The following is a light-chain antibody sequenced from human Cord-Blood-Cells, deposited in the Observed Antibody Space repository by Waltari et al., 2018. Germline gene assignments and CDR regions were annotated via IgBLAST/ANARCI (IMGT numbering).Light chain of an antibody. Sequence: QSAVTQHASLSRSPGQSVTISCTGTSRHVGGYSFVSWYQQHPGKAPKLMIYDVSKRPSGVSNRYSGSKSGNTASLTISGLQAEDEADYYCSSYTSSSTLVFGGGTKLTVL. CDR1: SRHVGGYSF. V-gene: IGLV2-14*03. CDR2: DVS. J-gene: IGLJ3*02. CDR3: SSYTSSSTLV.